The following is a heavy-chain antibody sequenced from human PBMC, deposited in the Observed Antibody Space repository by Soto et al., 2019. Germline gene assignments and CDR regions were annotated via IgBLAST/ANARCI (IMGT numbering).Heavy chain of an antibody. Sequence: QVQLQESGPGLVKPSQTLSLTCTVSGGSISSGDYYWSWIRQPPGKGLEWIAYIYHSGSTYYNPSLKSRVTISVNTSTNQFSLKLSSVTAADTAVYYCARERPDGARLDPWGQGTLVTVSS. V-gene: IGHV4-30-4*01. J-gene: IGHJ5*02. D-gene: IGHD6-6*01. CDR2: IYHSGST. CDR3: ARERPDGARLDP. CDR1: GGSISSGDYY.